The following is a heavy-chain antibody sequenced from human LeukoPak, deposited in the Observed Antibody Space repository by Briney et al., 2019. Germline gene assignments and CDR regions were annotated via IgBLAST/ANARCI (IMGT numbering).Heavy chain of an antibody. CDR2: ISYDGSNQ. CDR1: GFTFSSYG. CDR3: AKDSQYGTFDY. V-gene: IGHV3-30*18. J-gene: IGHJ4*02. D-gene: IGHD2/OR15-2a*01. Sequence: GGSLRLSCAASGFTFSSYGMHWLREAPGKGLECVAVISYDGSNQYYADSVKGRFTISRDNSKNTLYLQMNSLRAEDTAVYYCAKDSQYGTFDYWGQGTLVTVSS.